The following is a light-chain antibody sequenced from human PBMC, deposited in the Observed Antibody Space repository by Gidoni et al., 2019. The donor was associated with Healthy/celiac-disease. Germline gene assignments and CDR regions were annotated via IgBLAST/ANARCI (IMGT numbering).Light chain of an antibody. CDR1: QSVSSY. CDR3: QQRSNWQYT. V-gene: IGKV3-11*01. J-gene: IGKJ2*01. CDR2: DAS. Sequence: EIVLTQSPATLSLSPGERATLSCRASQSVSSYLAWYQQKPGQAPRLLIYDASNRATGIPARFSGSGSGTDFTLTISSLEPEDFAVYYCQQRSNWQYTFGKTDQAGDQT.